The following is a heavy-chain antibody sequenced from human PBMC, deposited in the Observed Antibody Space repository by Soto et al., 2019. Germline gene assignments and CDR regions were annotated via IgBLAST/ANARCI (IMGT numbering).Heavy chain of an antibody. CDR1: AYTFTSYG. CDR3: AREGGDIVVVPAAGCFDY. D-gene: IGHD2-2*01. V-gene: IGHV1-18*04. J-gene: IGHJ4*02. Sequence: AAVKVSCKASAYTFTSYGISWVRQAPGQGLEWMGWISAYNGNTNYAQKLQGRVTMTTDTSTSTAYMELRSLRSDDTAVYYCAREGGDIVVVPAAGCFDYWGQGTLVTVSS. CDR2: ISAYNGNT.